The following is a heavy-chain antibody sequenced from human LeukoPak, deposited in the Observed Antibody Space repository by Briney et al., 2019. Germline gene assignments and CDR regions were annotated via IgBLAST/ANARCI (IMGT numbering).Heavy chain of an antibody. CDR3: ANDGDYGGNLNIDY. J-gene: IGHJ4*02. D-gene: IGHD4-23*01. CDR2: ISYDGSNK. CDR1: GFTFSNYG. Sequence: SGGSLRLSCAASGFTFSNYGMHWVRQAPAKGLEWVAVISYDGSNKYYADSVKGRFTISRDNSKNTLYLQMNSLRAEDTAVYYCANDGDYGGNLNIDYWGQGTLVTVSS. V-gene: IGHV3-30*18.